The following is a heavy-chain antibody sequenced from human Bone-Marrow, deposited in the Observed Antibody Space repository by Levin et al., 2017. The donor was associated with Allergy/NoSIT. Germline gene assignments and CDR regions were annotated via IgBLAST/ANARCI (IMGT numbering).Heavy chain of an antibody. D-gene: IGHD1-26*01. CDR1: GYNYTTFW. V-gene: IGHV5-51*01. CDR3: ARQGLLGVDS. J-gene: IGHJ4*02. CDR2: IFPRDSDT. Sequence: LGESLKISCKGSGYNYTTFWIGWVRQTPANGLQWMGIIFPRDSDTRYSPSFQGHVTMSVDKSINTAYLQWSGLKASDTATYFCARQGLLGVDSWGQGTHITVSS.